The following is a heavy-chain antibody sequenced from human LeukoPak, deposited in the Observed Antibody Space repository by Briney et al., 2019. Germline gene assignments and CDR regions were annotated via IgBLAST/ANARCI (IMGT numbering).Heavy chain of an antibody. V-gene: IGHV4-30-2*01. J-gene: IGHJ4*02. CDR3: ASAYYDILTGYYPPDY. CDR1: GGSISSGGYS. D-gene: IGHD3-9*01. Sequence: SETLSLTCAVSGGSISSGGYSWSWIRQPPGRGLEWIGYIYHSGSTYYNPSLKSRVTISVDRSKNQFSLKLSSVTAADTAVYYCASAYYDILTGYYPPDYWGQGTLVTVSS. CDR2: IYHSGST.